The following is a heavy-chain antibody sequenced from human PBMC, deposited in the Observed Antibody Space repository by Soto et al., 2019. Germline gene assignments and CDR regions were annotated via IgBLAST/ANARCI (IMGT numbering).Heavy chain of an antibody. D-gene: IGHD3-3*01. CDR3: ARAAFRSGYYGYYYGMDV. CDR2: IIPTLGTP. J-gene: IGHJ6*02. Sequence: QVQLVQSGAEVKKPGSSVKVSCKASGGTFSTHAISWVRQAPGQGLEWLGGIIPTLGTPNYAQKFQGRVTVTADEYTSTACMELSRLTSEETAVYYCARAAFRSGYYGYYYGMDVWGQGTAVNV. V-gene: IGHV1-69*01. CDR1: GGTFSTHA.